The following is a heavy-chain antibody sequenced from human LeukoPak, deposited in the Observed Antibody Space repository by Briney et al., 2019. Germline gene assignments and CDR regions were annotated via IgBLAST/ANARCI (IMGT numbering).Heavy chain of an antibody. CDR1: GSTFTSYG. D-gene: IGHD6-19*01. J-gene: IGHJ4*02. CDR2: ISAYSGNT. V-gene: IGHV1-18*01. Sequence: ASVKVSCKASGSTFTSYGFSWVREAPGQGLEWVGWISAYSGNTNYAQKFQGRVTMTRDTSTSTAYMELRCLRSDDTAVYYRTRGGSGTNPFDFWGRGTLVTVSS. CDR3: TRGGSGTNPFDF.